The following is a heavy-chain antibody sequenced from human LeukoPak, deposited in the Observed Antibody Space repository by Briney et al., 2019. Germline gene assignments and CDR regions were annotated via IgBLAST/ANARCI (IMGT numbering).Heavy chain of an antibody. Sequence: ASVKVSCEASGYTSTSYGISWVRQAPGQGLEWMGWINPNHGDTNYAQKFQDRVSMTRDTSISTAYMHLSRLRSADTAVYYCARSPHILTGENFDYWGQGTLLTVSS. J-gene: IGHJ4*02. CDR1: GYTSTSYG. V-gene: IGHV1-2*02. CDR2: INPNHGDT. D-gene: IGHD3-9*01. CDR3: ARSPHILTGENFDY.